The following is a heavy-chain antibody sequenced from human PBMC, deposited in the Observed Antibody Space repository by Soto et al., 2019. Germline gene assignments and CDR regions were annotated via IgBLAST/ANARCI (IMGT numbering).Heavy chain of an antibody. D-gene: IGHD2-15*01. J-gene: IGHJ3*02. V-gene: IGHV5-51*01. CDR2: IYPGDSDT. Sequence: PGESLKISCNGSGYSFTSYWIGWVRQMPGKGLEWMGIIYPGDSDTRYSPSFQGQVTISADKSISTAYLQWSSLKASDTAMYYCARVRTVSGPPPADAFDIWGQGTMVTVSS. CDR1: GYSFTSYW. CDR3: ARVRTVSGPPPADAFDI.